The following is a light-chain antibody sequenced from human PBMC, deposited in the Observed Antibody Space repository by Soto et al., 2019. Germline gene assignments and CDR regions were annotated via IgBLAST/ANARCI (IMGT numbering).Light chain of an antibody. CDR3: QQYYSTPWT. CDR1: QSVLYSSNKKNY. J-gene: IGKJ1*01. Sequence: DIVMTQSPDSLAVSLGERATINCKSSQSVLYSSNKKNYLAWYQQKAGQPPKLLIYWASTRESGVPARFSGSRAGTDFTLTVSSLLAEDVAVYYCQQYYSTPWTFGQGTNVEIK. CDR2: WAS. V-gene: IGKV4-1*01.